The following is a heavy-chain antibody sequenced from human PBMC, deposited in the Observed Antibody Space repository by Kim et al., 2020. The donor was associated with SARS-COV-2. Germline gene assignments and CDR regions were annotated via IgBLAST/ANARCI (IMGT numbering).Heavy chain of an antibody. CDR3: ARRAVEAMTLWYFDL. Sequence: PSFQGQVTISADKAISTAYLQWSSLKASDTAMYYCARRAVEAMTLWYFDLWGRGTLVTVSS. V-gene: IGHV5-51*01. J-gene: IGHJ2*01. D-gene: IGHD1-26*01.